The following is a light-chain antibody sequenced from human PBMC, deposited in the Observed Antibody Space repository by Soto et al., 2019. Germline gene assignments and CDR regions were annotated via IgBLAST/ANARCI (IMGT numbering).Light chain of an antibody. CDR3: QQYESYSPLT. V-gene: IGKV1-5*01. J-gene: IGKJ4*01. CDR2: DAS. Sequence: DIQMTQSPSTLSASVGDRVTITFRASQSISSWLAWYQQKPGKAPKLLIYDASSLESGVPSRFSGSGSGTEFTLTISSLQPDDFATYYCQQYESYSPLTFGGGTKVDIK. CDR1: QSISSW.